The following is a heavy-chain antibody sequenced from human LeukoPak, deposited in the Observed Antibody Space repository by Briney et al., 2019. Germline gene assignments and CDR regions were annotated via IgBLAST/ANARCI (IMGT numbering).Heavy chain of an antibody. Sequence: ASVKVSCKASGGTFSSYAISWVRQAPGQGLEWMGGIIPIFGTANHAQKFQGRVTITADESTSTAYMELSSLRSEDTAVYYCARDPEGTTVVTRSVWFDPWGQGTLVTVSS. V-gene: IGHV1-69*13. CDR3: ARDPEGTTVVTRSVWFDP. CDR2: IIPIFGTA. J-gene: IGHJ5*02. D-gene: IGHD4-23*01. CDR1: GGTFSSYA.